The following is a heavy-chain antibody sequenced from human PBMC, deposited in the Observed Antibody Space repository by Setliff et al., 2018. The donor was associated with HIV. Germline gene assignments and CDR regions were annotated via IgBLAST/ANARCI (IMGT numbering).Heavy chain of an antibody. CDR2: MNPNSGDT. J-gene: IGHJ6*04. Sequence: ASVKVSCKASGHTFSNYDVIWVRRATGQGLEWMGWMNPNSGDTGYSQKFQGRVIMTRDTFISTAYMELSSLTSADTAVYYCASGKGVRGVIITGGLDVWGTGTTVTVPQ. V-gene: IGHV1-8*01. CDR3: ASGKGVRGVIITGGLDV. D-gene: IGHD3-10*01. CDR1: GHTFSNYD.